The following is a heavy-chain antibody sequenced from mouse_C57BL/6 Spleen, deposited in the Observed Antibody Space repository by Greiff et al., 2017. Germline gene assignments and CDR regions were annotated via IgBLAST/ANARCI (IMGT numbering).Heavy chain of an antibody. J-gene: IGHJ2*01. Sequence: EVMLVESEGGLVQPGSSMKLSCTASGFTFSDYYMAWVRQVPEKGLEWVANLNYDGSSTYYLDSLKSRFIISRDTAKNILYLQMSSLKSAVTATYYCACAYGYHYFDYWGQGTTLTVSS. CDR3: ACAYGYHYFDY. V-gene: IGHV5-16*01. CDR2: LNYDGSST. D-gene: IGHD2-2*01. CDR1: GFTFSDYY.